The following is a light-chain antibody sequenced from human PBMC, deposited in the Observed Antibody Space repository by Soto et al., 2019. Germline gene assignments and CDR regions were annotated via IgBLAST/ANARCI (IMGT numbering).Light chain of an antibody. V-gene: IGKV3D-7*01. J-gene: IGKJ4*01. CDR1: QSVSSSY. CDR2: GAS. CDR3: QQYYTTPLT. Sequence: PGSRVKLSCRASQSVSSSYLTWYPQKPGQAPRRLIYGASTRATGIPARFSGSGSGTDFTLTISSLQAEDVAVYYCQQYYTTPLTVGRGPPVDLK.